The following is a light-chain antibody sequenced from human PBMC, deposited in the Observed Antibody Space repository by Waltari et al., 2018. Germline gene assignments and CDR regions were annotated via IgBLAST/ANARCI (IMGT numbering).Light chain of an antibody. V-gene: IGLV2-23*02. CDR2: EVT. Sequence: QSALTQPASVSGSPGQSITISCPGTSSDFGSYTLFSWYQQHPGKAPKLMIYEVTKRPSGVSTRFSGSNSLNTASLTISGLQPEDEADYYCCSYAGGSSWVFGGGTQLTVL. CDR1: SSDFGSYTL. J-gene: IGLJ3*02. CDR3: CSYAGGSSWV.